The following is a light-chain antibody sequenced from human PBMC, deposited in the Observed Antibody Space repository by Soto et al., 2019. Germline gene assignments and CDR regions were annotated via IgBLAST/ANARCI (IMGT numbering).Light chain of an antibody. V-gene: IGKV1-9*01. CDR3: QQLNAYPLT. J-gene: IGKJ4*01. CDR2: AAS. CDR1: QAISTY. Sequence: DIQLTQSTPLLSASVGDRVTITCRASQAISTYLAWYQQTSGKAPKLLISAASTLQRGVPSRFRGSGSGTQFTLTISSLQPEDFATYYCQQLNAYPLTFGGGTKVAIK.